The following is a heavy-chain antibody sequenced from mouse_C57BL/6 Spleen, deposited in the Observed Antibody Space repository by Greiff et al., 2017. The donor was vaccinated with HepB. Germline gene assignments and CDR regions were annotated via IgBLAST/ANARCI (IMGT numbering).Heavy chain of an antibody. V-gene: IGHV1-69*01. CDR3: ARGGIYYGNSFDY. CDR1: GYTFTSYW. Sequence: VQLQQPGAELVMPGASVKLSCKASGYTFTSYWMHWVKQRPGQGLEWIGEIDPSDSYTNYNQKFKGKSTLTVDKSSSTAYMQLSSLTSEDSAVYYCARGGIYYGNSFDYWGQGTTLTVSS. CDR2: IDPSDSYT. D-gene: IGHD2-1*01. J-gene: IGHJ2*01.